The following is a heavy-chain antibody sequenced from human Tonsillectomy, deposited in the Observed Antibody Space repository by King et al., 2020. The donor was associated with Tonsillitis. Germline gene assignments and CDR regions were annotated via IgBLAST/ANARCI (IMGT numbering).Heavy chain of an antibody. V-gene: IGHV3-21*06. D-gene: IGHD3-9*01. CDR3: GRDKGAAYYDIGRASFDI. CDR2: INSSSGST. J-gene: IGHJ3*02. CDR1: GFTFRSYS. Sequence: VQLVESGGGLVKPGGSLRLSCTASGFTFRSYSMNWVRQGPGKGLEWVSSINSSSGSTYYGDSVRGRFTISRANAKNLLYLQMSSLRAEDTAVYYCGRDKGAAYYDIGRASFDIWGQGTMVTVSS.